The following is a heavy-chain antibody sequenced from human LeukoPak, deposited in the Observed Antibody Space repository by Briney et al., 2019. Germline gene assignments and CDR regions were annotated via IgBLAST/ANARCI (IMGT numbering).Heavy chain of an antibody. CDR3: ARGYGDYGGGYSDY. V-gene: IGHV4-59*01. J-gene: IGHJ4*02. CDR1: GGSISSYY. Sequence: SETLSLTCTVSGGSISSYYWSWIRQPPGKGLEWIGYIYYSGSTNYNPSLKSRVTISVDTSKNQFSLKLSSVTAADTAVYYCARGYGDYGGGYSDYWGQGTLVTVSS. D-gene: IGHD4-17*01. CDR2: IYYSGST.